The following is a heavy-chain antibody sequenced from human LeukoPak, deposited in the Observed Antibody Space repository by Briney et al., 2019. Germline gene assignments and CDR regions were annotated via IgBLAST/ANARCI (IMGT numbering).Heavy chain of an antibody. J-gene: IGHJ6*02. CDR3: ARDVSSVATAAPGHWGVDV. CDR1: GYTFTGYY. D-gene: IGHD6-13*01. Sequence: ASVRLSCKTSGYTFTGYYIHWVRQAPGQGLEWLGWINPNTGDINYAQKFQGRVTTTRDTSISTAYMELSSLRSDDTAVYYCARDVSSVATAAPGHWGVDVWGQRNTFTASS. V-gene: IGHV1-2*02. CDR2: INPNTGDI.